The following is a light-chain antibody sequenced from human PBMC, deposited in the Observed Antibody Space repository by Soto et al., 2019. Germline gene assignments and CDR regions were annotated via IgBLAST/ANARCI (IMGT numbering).Light chain of an antibody. V-gene: IGKV1-39*01. CDR1: QSISSY. Sequence: DIQMTQSPSSLSASVGDRVTITCRASQSISSYLNWYQQKPGKAPKLLIYAASSLQSGVPSRLSGSGSGTDFTLTISSLQPEDFATYYCQQSYTWTFGQGTKVEIK. CDR3: QQSYTWT. CDR2: AAS. J-gene: IGKJ1*01.